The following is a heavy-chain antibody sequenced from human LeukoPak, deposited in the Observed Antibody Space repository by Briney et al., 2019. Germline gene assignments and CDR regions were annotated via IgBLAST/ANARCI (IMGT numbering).Heavy chain of an antibody. D-gene: IGHD4-17*01. CDR1: GGSISSSNW. Sequence: SETLSLTCAVSGGSISSSNWWSWVRQPPGKGLEWVGEIYHSGSTNYNPSLKSRVTISVDKSKNQFSLKLSSVTAADTAVYYCAGTYGDYVFDYWGQGTLVTVSS. CDR2: IYHSGST. J-gene: IGHJ4*02. V-gene: IGHV4-4*02. CDR3: AGTYGDYVFDY.